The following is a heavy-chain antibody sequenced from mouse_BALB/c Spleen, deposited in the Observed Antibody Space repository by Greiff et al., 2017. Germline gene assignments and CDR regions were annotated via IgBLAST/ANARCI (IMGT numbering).Heavy chain of an antibody. D-gene: IGHD3-1*01. V-gene: IGHV1S41*01. J-gene: IGHJ4*01. CDR3: AKREQLGHYYAMDY. Sequence: DLVKPGASVKLSCTASGYTFTSYWINWIKQRPGQGLEWIGRIAPGSGSTYYNEMFTGKATLTVDTSSSTAYIQLSSLSSEDAAVYFGAKREQLGHYYAMDYWGQGTSVTVSS. CDR1: GYTFTSYW. CDR2: IAPGSGST.